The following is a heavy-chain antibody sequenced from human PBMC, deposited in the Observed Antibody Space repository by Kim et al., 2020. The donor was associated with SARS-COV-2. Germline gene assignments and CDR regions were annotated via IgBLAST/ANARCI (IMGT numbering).Heavy chain of an antibody. CDR3: ARDEPGVNYFDY. CDR1: GGSISSSSYY. CDR2: IYYSGST. J-gene: IGHJ4*02. Sequence: SETLSLTCTVSGGSISSSSYYWGWIRQPPGKGLEWIGSIYYSGSTYYNPSLKSRVTVSVDTSKNQFSLKLSSVTAADTAVYYCARDEPGVNYFDYWGQGTLVTVSS. D-gene: IGHD2-2*01. V-gene: IGHV4-39*07.